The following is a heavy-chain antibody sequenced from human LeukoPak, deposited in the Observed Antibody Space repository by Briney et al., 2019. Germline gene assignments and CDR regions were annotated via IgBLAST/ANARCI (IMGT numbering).Heavy chain of an antibody. V-gene: IGHV1-18*01. CDR3: ARVEGGVWFGELHYFDY. CDR1: GYTLTSYG. Sequence: ASVKVSCKASGYTLTSYGISWVRQAPGQGLEWMGWISAYNGNTNYAQKLQGRVTMTTDTSTSTAYMELRSLRSDDTAVYYCARVEGGVWFGELHYFDYWGQGTLVTVSS. J-gene: IGHJ4*02. CDR2: ISAYNGNT. D-gene: IGHD3-10*01.